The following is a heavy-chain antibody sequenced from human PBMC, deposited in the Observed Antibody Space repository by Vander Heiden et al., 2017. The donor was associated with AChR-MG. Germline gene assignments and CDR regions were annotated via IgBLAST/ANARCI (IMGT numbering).Heavy chain of an antibody. V-gene: IGHV3-30*18. J-gene: IGHJ3*02. Sequence: QVQLVESGGGVVQPGRSLRLSCAASGFTFSSYGMHWVRQAPGKGLEWVAVISYDGSNKYYADSVKGRFTISRDNSKNTLYLQMNSLRAEDTAVYYCAKDVGLWCGELERAFDIWGQGTMVTVSS. CDR3: AKDVGLWCGELERAFDI. D-gene: IGHD3-10*01. CDR1: GFTFSSYG. CDR2: ISYDGSNK.